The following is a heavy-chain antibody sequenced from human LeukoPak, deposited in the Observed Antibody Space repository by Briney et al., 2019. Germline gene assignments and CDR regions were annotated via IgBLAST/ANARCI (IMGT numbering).Heavy chain of an antibody. CDR1: GGSISSSIYY. Sequence: SETLSLTCTVSGGSISSSIYYWGWIRQPPGKGLEWIGSIYYSGSTYYNPSLKSRVTISVDTSKDQFSLKLTSVTAADTAVYYCVRSGKAWEHFDYWGQGALVTVSS. CDR2: IYYSGST. J-gene: IGHJ4*02. D-gene: IGHD1-26*01. CDR3: VRSGKAWEHFDY. V-gene: IGHV4-39*01.